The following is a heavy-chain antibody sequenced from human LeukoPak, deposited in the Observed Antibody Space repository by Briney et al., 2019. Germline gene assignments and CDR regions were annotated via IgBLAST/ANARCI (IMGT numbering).Heavy chain of an antibody. CDR3: ATDYGANSGGFDY. CDR1: GFTFSSYA. J-gene: IGHJ4*02. V-gene: IGHV3-30*02. CDR2: IRYDGSNK. Sequence: GGSLRLSCAASGFTFSSYAMHWVRQAPGKGLEWVAFIRYDGSNKYYADSVKGRFTISRDNAKNSLYLQMNSLRAEDTAVYYCATDYGANSGGFDYWGQGTLVTVSS. D-gene: IGHD4-23*01.